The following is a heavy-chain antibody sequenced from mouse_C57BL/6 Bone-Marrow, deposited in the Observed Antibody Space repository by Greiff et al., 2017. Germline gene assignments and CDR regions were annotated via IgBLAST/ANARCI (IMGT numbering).Heavy chain of an antibody. CDR3: ARKYGYAWFAY. J-gene: IGHJ3*01. CDR2: INPSSGYT. CDR1: GYTFTSYW. D-gene: IGHD2-2*01. Sequence: VQLVESGAELAKPGASVKLSCTASGYTFTSYWMHWVKQRTGQGLEWIGYINPSSGYTKYNQKFKDKATLTADNSSSTAYMQLSSLTYEDSAVYYCARKYGYAWFAYWGQGTLVTVSA. V-gene: IGHV1-7*01.